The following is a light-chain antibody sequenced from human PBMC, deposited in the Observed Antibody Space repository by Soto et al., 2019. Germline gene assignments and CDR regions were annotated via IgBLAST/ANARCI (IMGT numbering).Light chain of an antibody. CDR3: QQYGSSPLT. V-gene: IGKV3-20*01. J-gene: IGKJ4*01. Sequence: ENVLTQSPGTLSLSPGERATLSCRVSQSVSSNYLAWYQQKPGQAPRLFIYGASSRATGIPDRFSGSGSGTDFTLTISRLEPEDFAVYYCQQYGSSPLTFGGGTKVEIK. CDR2: GAS. CDR1: QSVSSNY.